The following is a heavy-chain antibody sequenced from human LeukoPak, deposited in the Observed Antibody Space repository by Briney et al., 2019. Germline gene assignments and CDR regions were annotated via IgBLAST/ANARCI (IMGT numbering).Heavy chain of an antibody. J-gene: IGHJ4*02. CDR2: ISYDGSNK. Sequence: GGSLRLSCAASGFTFSSYPMHWVRQAPGKGLEWVAVISYDGSNKHYADSVKGRFTISRDNSKNTMYLQMNSLRVEDTAVYYCAREGIPNDWICIDYWDQGTLVTVSS. CDR3: AREGIPNDWICIDY. CDR1: GFTFSSYP. V-gene: IGHV3-30*04. D-gene: IGHD3-9*01.